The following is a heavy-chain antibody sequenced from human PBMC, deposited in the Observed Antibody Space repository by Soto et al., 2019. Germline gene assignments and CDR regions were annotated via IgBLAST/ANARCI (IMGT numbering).Heavy chain of an antibody. V-gene: IGHV4-59*01. CDR3: AAYVSVYSRSYTKGFQFYY. CDR1: GGSISRYY. D-gene: IGHD2-2*02. CDR2: IFYSGNT. Sequence: SESLSLTCTVSGGSISRYYWSWIRQPPGKGLEWIGYIFYSGNTNYNPSLKSRVTIELDTSKNQFSLQLTSVTTADTAMYYCAAYVSVYSRSYTKGFQFYYWGKGSLVPVSS. J-gene: IGHJ4*02.